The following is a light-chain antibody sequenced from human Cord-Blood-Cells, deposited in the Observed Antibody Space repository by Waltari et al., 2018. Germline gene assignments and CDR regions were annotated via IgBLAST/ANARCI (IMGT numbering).Light chain of an antibody. Sequence: DIQMTQSPSPLSASVGDRVTITCRASQSISSYLNWYKQKPGKASKLLIYAASSLQSGVPSRFSGSGSGTDFTLTISSLQPEDFATYYCQQSYSTPRTFGPGTKVDIK. J-gene: IGKJ3*01. CDR3: QQSYSTPRT. CDR2: AAS. V-gene: IGKV1-39*01. CDR1: QSISSY.